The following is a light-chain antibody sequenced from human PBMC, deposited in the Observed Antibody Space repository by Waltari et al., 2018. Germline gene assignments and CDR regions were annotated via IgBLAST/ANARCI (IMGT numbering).Light chain of an antibody. CDR2: GAS. CDR3: QHYVSLPVT. CDR1: QSGSRA. Sequence: EIVLTQSPGTLSLSPGERATLSCRASQSGSRALAWYQQNPGQAPRLLIYGASNRATGIPDRFSGSCSGTDFSLIISRLEPEDFAVYYCQHYVSLPVTFGQGTKVEIK. J-gene: IGKJ1*01. V-gene: IGKV3-20*01.